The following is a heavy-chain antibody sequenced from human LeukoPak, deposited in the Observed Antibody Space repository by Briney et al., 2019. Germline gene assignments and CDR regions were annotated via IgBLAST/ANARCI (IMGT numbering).Heavy chain of an antibody. Sequence: GGTLRLSCAASGFTFSNYWMTWVRQAPGKGLEWVANIKQDGSDKYCVDSVKGRFTISRDNAKNSLYLQMNSLRAEDTAVYYCARGHYGMDVWGQGTTVIVSS. V-gene: IGHV3-7*05. J-gene: IGHJ6*02. CDR1: GFTFSNYW. CDR3: ARGHYGMDV. CDR2: IKQDGSDK.